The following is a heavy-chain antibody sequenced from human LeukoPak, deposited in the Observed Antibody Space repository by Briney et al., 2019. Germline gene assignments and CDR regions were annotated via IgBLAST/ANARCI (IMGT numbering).Heavy chain of an antibody. V-gene: IGHV3-21*01. CDR1: GFTFSSYS. J-gene: IGHJ6*02. Sequence: GGSLRLSCAASGFTFSSYSMNWVRQAPGKGLEWVSSISSSSSYIYYADSVKGGFTISRDNAKNSLYLQMNSLRAEDTAVYYCARDRTIFGVVNYGMDVWGQGTTVTVSS. CDR3: ARDRTIFGVVNYGMDV. CDR2: ISSSSSYI. D-gene: IGHD3-3*01.